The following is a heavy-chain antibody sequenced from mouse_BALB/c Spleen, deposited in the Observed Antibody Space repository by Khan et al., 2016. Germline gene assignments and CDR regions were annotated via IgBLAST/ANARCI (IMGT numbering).Heavy chain of an antibody. CDR2: ISYNGNT. Sequence: VQLKESGPGLVKPSQSLSLTCTVTGYSITSDYAWNWIRQFPGNKLEWMGYISYNGNTKYNPSLKSRISITRDTSKNPLFLQLNSVTPEDTATYYCARIYGGDFDYWGQGTTLTVSS. J-gene: IGHJ2*01. CDR1: GYSITSDYA. V-gene: IGHV3-2*02. CDR3: ARIYGGDFDY. D-gene: IGHD1-1*01.